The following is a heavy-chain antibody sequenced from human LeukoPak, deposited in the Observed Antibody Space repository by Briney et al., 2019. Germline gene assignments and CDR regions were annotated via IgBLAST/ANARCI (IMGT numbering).Heavy chain of an antibody. CDR2: IYYSGST. D-gene: IGHD3-22*01. J-gene: IGHJ4*02. CDR3: ARIYYYDSSGPFDY. CDR1: GGSISSGDYY. V-gene: IGHV4-30-4*08. Sequence: PSETLSLTCTVSGGSISSGDYYWSWIRQTPGKGLESIGYIYYSGSTYYNPSLKSRVTISVDTSKNQFSLKLSSVTAADTAVYYCARIYYYDSSGPFDYWGQGTLVTVSS.